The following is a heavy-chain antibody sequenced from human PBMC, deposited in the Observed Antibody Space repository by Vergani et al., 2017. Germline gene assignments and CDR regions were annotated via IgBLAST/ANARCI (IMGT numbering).Heavy chain of an antibody. CDR1: GFTFSSYA. CDR2: ISYDGSNK. D-gene: IGHD3-22*01. CDR3: AKDRYDSSGYSYYFDY. V-gene: IGHV3-30-3*01. J-gene: IGHJ4*02. Sequence: QVQLVESGGGVVQPGRSLRLSCAASGFTFSSYAMHWVRQAPGKGLEWVAVISYDGSNKYYADSVKGRFTISRDNSKNTLYLQMNSLRAEDTAVYYCAKDRYDSSGYSYYFDYWGQGTLVTVSS.